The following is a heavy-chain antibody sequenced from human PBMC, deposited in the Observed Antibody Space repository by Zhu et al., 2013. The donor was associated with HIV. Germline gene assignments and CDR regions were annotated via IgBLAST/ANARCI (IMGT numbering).Heavy chain of an antibody. CDR1: GYTFTSYD. CDR2: INPSGDTT. V-gene: IGHV1-46*01. J-gene: IGHJ4*02. CDR3: ARDPLPIALVPYFDY. Sequence: QVQLVQSGAEVKKPGASVKVSCKTSGYTFTSYDIHWVRQAPGQGLEWMGIINPSGDTTIYAQKFRGRVTMTRDTSTSTVYMDLSSLRSEDTAVYYCARDPLPIALVPYFDYWGQGTLVAVSS. D-gene: IGHD6-6*01.